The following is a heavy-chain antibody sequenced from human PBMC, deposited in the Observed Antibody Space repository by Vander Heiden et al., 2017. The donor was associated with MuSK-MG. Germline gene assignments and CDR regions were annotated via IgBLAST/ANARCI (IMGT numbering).Heavy chain of an antibody. CDR2: IYTSGST. J-gene: IGHJ4*02. CDR1: GGSFSSYY. Sequence: QVQLQESGPGLVKPSETLSLTCTVPGGSFSSYYWSWIRQPAGKGLEWIGRIYTSGSTNYNPSLKSRVTMSVDTSKNQFSLKLSSVTAADTAVYYCAREGGDIVATFPSPFDYWGQGTLVTVSS. CDR3: AREGGDIVATFPSPFDY. D-gene: IGHD5-12*01. V-gene: IGHV4-4*07.